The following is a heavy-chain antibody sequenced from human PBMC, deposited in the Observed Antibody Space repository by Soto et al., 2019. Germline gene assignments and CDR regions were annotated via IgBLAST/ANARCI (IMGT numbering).Heavy chain of an antibody. CDR2: IIPFIGTA. V-gene: IGHV1-69*18. D-gene: IGHD4-4*01. Sequence: QVQLVQSGAEVKKPGSSVTVSCKASGCTFSSYAISWVRQAPGKGLEWMGRIIPFIGTANYAQKFQGRVTITADESTSTAYMELTSMRSEDTAVYYCARVDMTTVPASYYYGMDVWGQGTTVTVSS. CDR1: GCTFSSYA. CDR3: ARVDMTTVPASYYYGMDV. J-gene: IGHJ6*02.